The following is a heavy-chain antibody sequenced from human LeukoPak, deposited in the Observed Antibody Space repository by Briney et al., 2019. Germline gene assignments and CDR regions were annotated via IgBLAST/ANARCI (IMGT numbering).Heavy chain of an antibody. Sequence: AAVKVSCKASGYTFISYCFNWVLQPPGKGLEWIGGISPYNGNTNYAQKLQGRLTMTTNTSTTTDYTEVRSLRSDDTAVYYCAIYSGSYWGAFDYWGQGTLVTVSS. CDR1: GYTFISYC. V-gene: IGHV1-18*04. D-gene: IGHD1-26*01. CDR3: AIYSGSYWGAFDY. CDR2: ISPYNGNT. J-gene: IGHJ4*02.